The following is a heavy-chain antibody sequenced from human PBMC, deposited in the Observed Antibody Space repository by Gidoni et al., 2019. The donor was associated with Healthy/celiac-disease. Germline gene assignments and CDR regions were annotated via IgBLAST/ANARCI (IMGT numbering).Heavy chain of an antibody. Sequence: QVQLQQWGAGLLKPSETLSLTCAVYGGSFSGYYWGGIRQPPGKGLGWIGEINHSGSTNYNPSLKSRVTISVDTSKNQFSLKLSSVTAADTAVYYCARVSAMIVVVYFDYWGQGTLVTVSS. J-gene: IGHJ4*02. CDR1: GGSFSGYY. V-gene: IGHV4-34*01. CDR2: INHSGST. D-gene: IGHD3-22*01. CDR3: ARVSAMIVVVYFDY.